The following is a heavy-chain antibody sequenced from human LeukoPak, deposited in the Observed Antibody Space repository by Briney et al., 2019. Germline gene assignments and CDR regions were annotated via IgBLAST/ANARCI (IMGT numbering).Heavy chain of an antibody. CDR1: GGSISPYY. Sequence: SETLSLTCTVSGGSISPYYWNWIRQPPGKGLEWIGHILYSGSTTYNPSLKSRVTISIDKSKNQFSLNLTSVTAADTAVYYCARVKMSRDNVYYYYYLAVWGKGTTVTVSS. CDR3: ARVKMSRDNVYYYYYLAV. V-gene: IGHV4-59*01. D-gene: IGHD1-1*01. J-gene: IGHJ6*03. CDR2: ILYSGST.